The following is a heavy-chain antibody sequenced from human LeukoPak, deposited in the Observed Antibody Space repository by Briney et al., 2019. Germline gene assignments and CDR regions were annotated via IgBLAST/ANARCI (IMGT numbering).Heavy chain of an antibody. J-gene: IGHJ4*02. Sequence: PSETLSLTCTVSGGSISSYYWSWIRQPPGKGLEWIGYIYYSGSTNYNPSLKSRVTISVDTSKNQFSLKLSSVTAADTAVYYCARVVGAIRDWGQGTLVTVSS. D-gene: IGHD1-26*01. V-gene: IGHV4-59*01. CDR2: IYYSGST. CDR1: GGSISSYY. CDR3: ARVVGAIRD.